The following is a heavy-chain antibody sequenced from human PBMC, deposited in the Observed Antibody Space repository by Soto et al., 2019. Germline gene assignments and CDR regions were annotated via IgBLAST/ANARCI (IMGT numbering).Heavy chain of an antibody. CDR1: GGSISTYY. V-gene: IGHV4-4*07. D-gene: IGHD3-22*01. Sequence: QVQLQESGPGLVKPSETLSLTCTVSGGSISTYYWSWIRQPAGKGLEWIGRIYSSGNANYSPSLKSRVTMSVDTSKNQFSLKLSSVTAADTAVYYCARVEGYYYYAMDVWGQGTTVTVSS. J-gene: IGHJ6*02. CDR3: ARVEGYYYYAMDV. CDR2: IYSSGNA.